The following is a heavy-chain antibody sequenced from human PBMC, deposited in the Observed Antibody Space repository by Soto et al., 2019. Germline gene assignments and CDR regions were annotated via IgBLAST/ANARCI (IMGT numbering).Heavy chain of an antibody. J-gene: IGHJ5*02. CDR1: GFTFSSYA. Sequence: GGSLRLSCAASGFTFSSYAMSWVRQAPGKGREWVSAISGSGGSTYYADSVKGRFTISRDNSKNTLYLQMNSLRAEDTAVYYCAKDRGYCSGGSCYGWFDPWGQGTLVTVSS. CDR3: AKDRGYCSGGSCYGWFDP. D-gene: IGHD2-15*01. V-gene: IGHV3-23*01. CDR2: ISGSGGST.